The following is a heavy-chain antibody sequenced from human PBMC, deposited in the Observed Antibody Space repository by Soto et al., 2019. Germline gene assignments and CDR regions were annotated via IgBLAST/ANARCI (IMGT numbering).Heavy chain of an antibody. CDR2: IWFDGSNK. J-gene: IGHJ6*02. D-gene: IGHD6-19*01. CDR1: GFTFSSYG. CDR3: ARGYSSGWHYYYYYGMDV. Sequence: GGSLRLSCAASGFTFSSYGMHWVRQAPGKGLEWVAVIWFDGSNKYYTDSVKGRFTISRDNSKNTLYLQMNSLRAEDTAMYYCARGYSSGWHYYYYYGMDVWGQGTTVTVSS. V-gene: IGHV3-33*01.